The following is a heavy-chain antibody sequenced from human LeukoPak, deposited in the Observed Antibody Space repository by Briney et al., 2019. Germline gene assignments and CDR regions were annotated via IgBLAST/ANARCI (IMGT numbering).Heavy chain of an antibody. CDR3: TTDLTTVTTHGAFDI. D-gene: IGHD4-17*01. V-gene: IGHV3-15*01. CDR1: GFTFSNAW. Sequence: PGGSLRLSSAASGFTFSNAWMSWVRQAPGKGLEWVGRIKSKTDGGTTDYAAPVKGRFTISRDDSKNTLYLQMNSLKTEDTAVYYCTTDLTTVTTHGAFDIWGQGTMVTVSS. J-gene: IGHJ3*02. CDR2: IKSKTDGGTT.